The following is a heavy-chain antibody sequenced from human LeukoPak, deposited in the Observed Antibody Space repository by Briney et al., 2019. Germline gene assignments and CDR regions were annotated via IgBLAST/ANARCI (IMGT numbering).Heavy chain of an antibody. J-gene: IGHJ4*02. Sequence: GASVKVSCKASGYTFTSYGISWVRQAPGQGLEWMGWISAYNGNTNYAQKLQGRVTMTTDTSTSTAYMELRSLRSDDTAVYYCARTGLGDYVWGSYRHQYYFDYWGQGTLVTVSS. D-gene: IGHD3-16*02. CDR2: ISAYNGNT. CDR3: ARTGLGDYVWGSYRHQYYFDY. V-gene: IGHV1-18*01. CDR1: GYTFTSYG.